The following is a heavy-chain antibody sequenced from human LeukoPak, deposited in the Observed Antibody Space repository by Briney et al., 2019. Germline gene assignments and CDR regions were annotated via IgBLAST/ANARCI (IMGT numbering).Heavy chain of an antibody. Sequence: ASVKVSCKASGYTFTGYYMHWVRQAPGQGLEWMGRINLNSGGTNYAQKLQGRVTMTRDTSISTAYMELSRLRSDDTAVYYCAKGGKWDVTPFDYWGQGTLVTVSS. V-gene: IGHV1-2*06. CDR3: AKGGKWDVTPFDY. CDR2: INLNSGGT. J-gene: IGHJ4*02. CDR1: GYTFTGYY. D-gene: IGHD1-26*01.